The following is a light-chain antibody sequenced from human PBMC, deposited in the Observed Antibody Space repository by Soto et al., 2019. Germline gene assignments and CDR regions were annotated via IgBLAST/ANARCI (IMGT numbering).Light chain of an antibody. CDR2: YDD. CDR3: AAWDDILNGYV. V-gene: IGLV1-36*01. CDR1: SSNIGNNA. Sequence: QPFLTQPPSVSEAPRQRVTISCSGSSSNIGNNAVNWYQQLPGKAPKLLIYYDDLLPSGVSDRFSGSKSGTSASLAISGLQSEDEADYYCAAWDDILNGYVFGTGTKVTVL. J-gene: IGLJ1*01.